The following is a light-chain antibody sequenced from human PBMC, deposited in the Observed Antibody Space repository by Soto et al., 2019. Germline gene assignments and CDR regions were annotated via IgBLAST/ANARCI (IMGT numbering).Light chain of an antibody. Sequence: QSALTQPASVSGSPGQSITISCTGTSSDVGSYNLVSWYQQHPGKAPKLMIYEGSKRPSGVSNRFSGSKSGNTASLTISGLQAEDEADYYCCSYAGTVVFGGGTQ. CDR3: CSYAGTVV. J-gene: IGLJ2*01. V-gene: IGLV2-23*01. CDR1: SSDVGSYNL. CDR2: EGS.